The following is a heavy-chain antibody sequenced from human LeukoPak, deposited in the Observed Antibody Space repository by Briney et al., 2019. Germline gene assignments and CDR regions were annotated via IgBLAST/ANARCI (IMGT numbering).Heavy chain of an antibody. CDR1: GGTFSSYA. D-gene: IGHD3-3*01. CDR2: IIPIFGTA. Sequence: GASVKVSCKASGGTFSSYAISWVRQAPGQGLEWMGGIIPIFGTANYAQKFQGRVTITADESTSTAYMELSSLRSEDTAVYYCATVYYDFWSGRYHYYYMDVWGKGTTVTVSS. J-gene: IGHJ6*03. V-gene: IGHV1-69*13. CDR3: ATVYYDFWSGRYHYYYMDV.